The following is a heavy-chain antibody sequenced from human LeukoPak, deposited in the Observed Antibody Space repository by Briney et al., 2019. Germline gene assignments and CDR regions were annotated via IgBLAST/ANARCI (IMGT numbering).Heavy chain of an antibody. D-gene: IGHD6-13*01. J-gene: IGHJ4*02. CDR2: IIPILGIA. CDR3: AREPQAGIGY. V-gene: IGHV1-69*04. CDR1: GGTFSSYA. Sequence: SVKVSCKASGGTFSSYAISWVRQAHGQGLEWMGRIIPILGIANYAQKFQGRVTITADKSTSTAYMELSSLRSGDTAVYYCAREPQAGIGYWGQGTLVTVPS.